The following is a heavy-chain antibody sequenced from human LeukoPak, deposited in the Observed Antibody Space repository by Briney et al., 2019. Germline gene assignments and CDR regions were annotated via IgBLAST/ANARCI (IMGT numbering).Heavy chain of an antibody. J-gene: IGHJ4*02. CDR2: INQDGSKI. D-gene: IGHD6-19*01. CDR1: GFTLSNYW. Sequence: GRSLRLSCAASGFTLSNYWMAWVRQAPGKGLEWVANINQDGSKIYYADSMTGRFNISRHTAKNALYLQMNSLRVEDTAVYYCARAWAGSASYWGQGTLVTVSS. CDR3: ARAWAGSASY. V-gene: IGHV3-7*04.